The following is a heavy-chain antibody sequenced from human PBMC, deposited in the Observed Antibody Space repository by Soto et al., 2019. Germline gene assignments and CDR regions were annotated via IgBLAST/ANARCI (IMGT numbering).Heavy chain of an antibody. CDR1: GGSISSSSYY. J-gene: IGHJ3*02. V-gene: IGHV4-39*01. Sequence: QLQLQESGPGLVKPSETLSLTCTVSGGSISSSSYYWGWIRQPPGKGLEWLGSIYYSGSTYYNPSLKRRVTISVDTSKNPLSLNLSSVPAADTAVYYCATYPVSYAFDILGQGTMVTVSS. CDR2: IYYSGST. D-gene: IGHD6-6*01. CDR3: ATYPVSYAFDI.